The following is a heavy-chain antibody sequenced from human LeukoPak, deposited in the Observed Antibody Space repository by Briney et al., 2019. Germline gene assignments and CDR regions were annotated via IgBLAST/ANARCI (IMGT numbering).Heavy chain of an antibody. CDR3: AKDGKTRNWNYFQAKPGY. D-gene: IGHD1-7*01. CDR2: ISGSGGGT. J-gene: IGHJ4*02. V-gene: IGHV3-23*01. Sequence: PGGSLRLSCAVSGFTFSRYSLHWVRQAPGKGLEWVSGISGSGGGTYYADSVKGRFSISRDISKNTLYLQMNSLRAEDTAIYYCAKDGKTRNWNYFQAKPGYWGQGTLVTVSS. CDR1: GFTFSRYS.